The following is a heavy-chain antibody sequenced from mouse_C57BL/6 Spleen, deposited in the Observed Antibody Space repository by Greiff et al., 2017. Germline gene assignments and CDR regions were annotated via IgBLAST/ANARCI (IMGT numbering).Heavy chain of an antibody. CDR1: GYTFTSYW. V-gene: IGHV1-55*01. J-gene: IGHJ1*03. CDR3: ARSGGYYVGWYFDG. D-gene: IGHD2-3*01. Sequence: QVQLKQPGAELVQPGASVKMSCKASGYTFTSYWINWVKQRPGQGLEWIGDIYPGSGSTNYNEKFKSKATLTVDTSSSTADMQLSRLTSEDSAVYNCARSGGYYVGWYFDGGGTGTTVTGSA. CDR2: IYPGSGST.